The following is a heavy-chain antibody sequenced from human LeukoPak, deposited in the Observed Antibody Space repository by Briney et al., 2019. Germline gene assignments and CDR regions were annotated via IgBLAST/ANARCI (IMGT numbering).Heavy chain of an antibody. CDR3: ARDQAYSFDY. D-gene: IGHD4-11*01. J-gene: IGHJ4*02. CDR1: GFTFSAYS. Sequence: GGSLRLSCAASGFTFSAYSMNWVRQAPEKGLEWVSCIGSSSSPIYYADSVKGRFTISRDNAKNSLYLQMDSLRTEDTAVYYCARDQAYSFDYWGQGTLVTVSS. V-gene: IGHV3-48*01. CDR2: IGSSSSPI.